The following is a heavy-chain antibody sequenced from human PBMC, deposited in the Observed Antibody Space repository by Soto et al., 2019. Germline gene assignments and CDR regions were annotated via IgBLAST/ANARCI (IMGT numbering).Heavy chain of an antibody. J-gene: IGHJ4*02. D-gene: IGHD3-22*01. CDR1: GGSISSGGYS. CDR2: IYHSGST. CDR3: ARGYYDSTGYYYDY. V-gene: IGHV4-30-2*01. Sequence: SETLSLTCAVSGGSISSGGYSWSWIRQPPGKGLEWIGYIYHSGSTYYNPSLKSRVTISVDRSKNQFSLKLSSVTAADTAVYYCARGYYDSTGYYYDYWGQGTLVTVSS.